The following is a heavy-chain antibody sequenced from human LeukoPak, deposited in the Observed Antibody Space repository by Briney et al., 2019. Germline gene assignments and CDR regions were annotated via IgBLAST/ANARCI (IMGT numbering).Heavy chain of an antibody. CDR1: GFTISSIY. V-gene: IGHV3-66*04. CDR3: ARRPGILTGREAFDI. J-gene: IGHJ3*02. CDR2: IYSGGST. Sequence: GGALTLSCAVSGFTISSIYMSWVRQAPGKGLEWVSDIYSGGSTYYADSVKGRFTISRDNSKNTLYLQMNSLRAEDTAVYYCARRPGILTGREAFDIWGQGTMVTVS. D-gene: IGHD3-9*01.